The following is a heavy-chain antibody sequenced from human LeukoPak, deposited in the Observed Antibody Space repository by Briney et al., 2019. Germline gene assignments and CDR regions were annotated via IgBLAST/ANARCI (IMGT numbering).Heavy chain of an antibody. CDR1: GFTFDTST. CDR2: ISSTSSYI. CDR3: ARGTYTTSPRNPKYYFDY. J-gene: IGHJ4*02. Sequence: PRGSLRLSCAASGFTFDTSTMNWVRQVPGKGLEWVSSISSTSSYIYYADSVRGRFTISRDNAKNSLYLQMNSLRAEDTAVYYCARGTYTTSPRNPKYYFDYWGQGTLVTVSS. V-gene: IGHV3-21*01. D-gene: IGHD2/OR15-2a*01.